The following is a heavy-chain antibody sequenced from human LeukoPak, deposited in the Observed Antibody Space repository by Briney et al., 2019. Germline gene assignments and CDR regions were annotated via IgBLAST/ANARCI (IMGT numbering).Heavy chain of an antibody. CDR1: GFTFSSYS. Sequence: GGSLRLSCAASGFTFSSYSMNWVRQAPGKGLEWVSYISSSGSTIYYADSVKGRFSISRDNAKNSLYLQMNILRAEDTAVYYCARDGVISDAFDIWGQGTMVTVSS. J-gene: IGHJ3*02. D-gene: IGHD2-21*01. CDR3: ARDGVISDAFDI. V-gene: IGHV3-48*04. CDR2: ISSSGSTI.